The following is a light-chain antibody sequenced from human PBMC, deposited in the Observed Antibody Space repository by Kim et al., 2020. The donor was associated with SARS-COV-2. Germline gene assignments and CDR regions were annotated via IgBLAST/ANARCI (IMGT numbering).Light chain of an antibody. CDR1: SSDVGSYNL. Sequence: GQSITISCTGTSSDVGSYNLVSWYPQHPGKAPKLMIYEVSKRPSGVSNRFSGSKSGNTASLTISGLQAEDEADYYCCSYAGSSTVVFGVGTQLTVL. CDR2: EVS. J-gene: IGLJ2*01. V-gene: IGLV2-23*02. CDR3: CSYAGSSTVV.